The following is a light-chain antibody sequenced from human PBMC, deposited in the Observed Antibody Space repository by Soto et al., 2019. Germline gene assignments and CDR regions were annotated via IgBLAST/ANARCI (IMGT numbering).Light chain of an antibody. V-gene: IGKV1-5*03. J-gene: IGKJ1*01. CDR2: KAS. Sequence: DIPMTQSPSTLSASVGDRVTITCRASQSISVWLAWYQQKAGKAPNLLIYKASRLESGVPSRFSGSGSETEFTLTISGLQPGDSATYYCQRYYSYYPSFGQGTTGQVK. CDR3: QRYYSYYPS. CDR1: QSISVW.